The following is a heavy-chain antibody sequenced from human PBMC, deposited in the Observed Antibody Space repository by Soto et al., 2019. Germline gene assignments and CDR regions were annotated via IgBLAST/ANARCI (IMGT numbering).Heavy chain of an antibody. D-gene: IGHD3-10*01. CDR2: INPILSVS. CDR1: GDTFSFYS. J-gene: IGHJ4*02. CDR3: ATNYGSGYRAFDY. V-gene: IGHV1-69*02. Sequence: SVKVSCKASGDTFSFYSINWVRQAPGLGLEWMGRINPILSVSNYAQKFQGRVTITADKSTSTAYMELSSLRSEDTAMYYCATNYGSGYRAFDYWGQGALVTVS.